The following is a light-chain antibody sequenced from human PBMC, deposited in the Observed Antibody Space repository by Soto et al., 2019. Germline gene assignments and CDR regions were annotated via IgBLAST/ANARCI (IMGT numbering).Light chain of an antibody. CDR2: DVG. CDR1: STDVGGSYY. CDR3: SSSTSTGTYVL. V-gene: IGLV2-14*01. Sequence: QSVLTQPASVSGSPGQSITISCTGTSTDVGGSYYVSWYQQHPGKAPKLMVYDVGNRPSGVSDRFSGSKSGNTASLTISGLQVEDEADYYCSSSTSTGTYVLFGGGTKVTVL. J-gene: IGLJ3*02.